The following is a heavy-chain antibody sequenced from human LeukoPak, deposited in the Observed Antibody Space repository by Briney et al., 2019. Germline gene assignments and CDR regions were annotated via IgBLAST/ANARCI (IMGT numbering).Heavy chain of an antibody. CDR2: ISSSSSYI. CDR3: ARGGKKQLVDDAFDI. V-gene: IGHV3-21*04. Sequence: GGSLRLSCAASGFTFSSYSMNWVRQAPGKGLEWVSSISSSSSYIYYADSVKGRFTISRDNSKNTLYLQMNSLRAEDTAVYYCARGGKKQLVDDAFDIWGQGTMVTVSS. CDR1: GFTFSSYS. J-gene: IGHJ3*02. D-gene: IGHD6-13*01.